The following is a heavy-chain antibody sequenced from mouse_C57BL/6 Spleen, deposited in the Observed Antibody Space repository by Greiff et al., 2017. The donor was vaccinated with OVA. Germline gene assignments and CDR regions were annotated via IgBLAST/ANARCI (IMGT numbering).Heavy chain of an antibody. J-gene: IGHJ3*01. V-gene: IGHV3-1*01. CDR1: GYSITSGYD. Sequence: EVQLQESGPGMVKPSQSLSLTCTVTGYSITSGYDWHWIRHFPGNKLEWMGYISYSGSTNYNPSLKSRISITHDTSKNHFFLKLNSVTTEDTATYYCARGNDGYPFAYWGQGTLVTVSA. D-gene: IGHD2-3*01. CDR3: ARGNDGYPFAY. CDR2: ISYSGST.